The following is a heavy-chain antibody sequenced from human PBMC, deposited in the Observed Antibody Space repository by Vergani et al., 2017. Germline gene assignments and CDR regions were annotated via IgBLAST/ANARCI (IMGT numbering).Heavy chain of an antibody. CDR2: IRPKTDGETT. Sequence: EVQPVESGGGLVKPGGSLRLSCTPSGFTFSSAWMSWVRQAPGKGLEWVARIRPKTDGETTDYAAPVKGRFTISRDDSKNTLYLQMNSLKTEDTAVYYCTTPTKGELRYYFDYWGQGTLVTVSS. CDR3: TTPTKGELRYYFDY. J-gene: IGHJ4*02. D-gene: IGHD3-9*01. CDR1: GFTFSSAW. V-gene: IGHV3-15*01.